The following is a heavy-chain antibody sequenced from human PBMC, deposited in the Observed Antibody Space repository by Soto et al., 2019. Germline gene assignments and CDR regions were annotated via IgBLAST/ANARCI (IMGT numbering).Heavy chain of an antibody. V-gene: IGHV1-8*01. CDR1: GYSFTSLD. CDR2: MQPSSGRT. J-gene: IGHJ4*02. CDR3: ARGVTAGVDY. Sequence: QVQLVQSGAEVREPGASVKVSCKASGYSFTSLDINWVRQTTGQGLEWMGWMQPSSGRTGYAQKFQGRVTMTRDTSINTAYMELRSLTSDATAFYYCARGVTAGVDYWGQGTLVTVSS. D-gene: IGHD1-20*01.